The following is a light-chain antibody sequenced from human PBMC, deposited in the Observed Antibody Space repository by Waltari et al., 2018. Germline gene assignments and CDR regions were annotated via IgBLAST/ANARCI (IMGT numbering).Light chain of an antibody. Sequence: QSALTQPASVSGSLGQSITMSCTGTSSDIGIYNYVSWYQQHPGKAPKLLSYDVSNRPSGVSNRFSCSKSGNTASLTISGLQAEDDADYYCTSVSSDSTPLVFGTGTRVTV. CDR2: DVS. J-gene: IGLJ1*01. CDR3: TSVSSDSTPLV. CDR1: SSDIGIYNY. V-gene: IGLV2-14*03.